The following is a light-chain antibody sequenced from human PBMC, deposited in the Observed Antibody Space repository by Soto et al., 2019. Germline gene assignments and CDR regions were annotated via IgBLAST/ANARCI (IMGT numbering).Light chain of an antibody. Sequence: EIVLTQSPGTLSLSPGERATLSCRASQSVSSNYLAWYQQKPGQAPRPLIYGASSRATGIPDRFSGRGAGTDFTLTISRLEPEDFAVYYCQEEGSSPWTFGQGTKVEIK. CDR2: GAS. CDR3: QEEGSSPWT. J-gene: IGKJ1*01. V-gene: IGKV3-20*01. CDR1: QSVSSNY.